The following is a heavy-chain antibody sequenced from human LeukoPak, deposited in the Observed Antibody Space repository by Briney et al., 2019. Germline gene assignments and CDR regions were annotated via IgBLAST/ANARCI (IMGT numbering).Heavy chain of an antibody. CDR2: ITKISDK. CDR1: GFSLSDYG. J-gene: IGHJ4*02. V-gene: IGHV3-69-1*01. D-gene: IGHD3-22*01. Sequence: GGSLRLSCEASGFSLSDYGMNWARQAPGKGLEWVSYITKISDKFYADSVKGRFTVSRDNDKNLVFLHMNSLRHEDTAVYYCARGGSGYYYPDYWGQGTLVTVSS. CDR3: ARGGSGYYYPDY.